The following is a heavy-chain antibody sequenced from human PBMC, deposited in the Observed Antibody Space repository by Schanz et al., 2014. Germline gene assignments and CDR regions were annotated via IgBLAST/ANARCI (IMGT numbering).Heavy chain of an antibody. CDR2: IMPLRGIG. J-gene: IGHJ6*02. CDR3: TRLRRADPNGFDV. D-gene: IGHD6-19*01. CDR1: GDTFSKYN. V-gene: IGHV1-69*02. Sequence: QEQLVQSGAEVRKPGSSVKVSCQAFGDTFSKYNIMWVRQVPGQGLEWLGRIMPLRGIGNNAWKFQDRLTITADKSMNITYMELSSLGTEDTAVYYCTRLRRADPNGFDVWGQGTTVNVS.